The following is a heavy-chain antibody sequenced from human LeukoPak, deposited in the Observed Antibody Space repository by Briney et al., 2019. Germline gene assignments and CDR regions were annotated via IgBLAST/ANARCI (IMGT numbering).Heavy chain of an antibody. J-gene: IGHJ4*02. CDR3: ARAAVTSGSYSPPGDY. CDR2: IYYSGST. D-gene: IGHD1-26*01. Sequence: SETLSLTCTVSGGSISSSSYYWGWNRQPPGKGLEWIGSIYYSGSTYYNPSLKSRVTISVDTSKNQFSLKLTSVTAADAAVYYCARAAVTSGSYSPPGDYWGQGTLVTVSS. CDR1: GGSISSSSYY. V-gene: IGHV4-39*07.